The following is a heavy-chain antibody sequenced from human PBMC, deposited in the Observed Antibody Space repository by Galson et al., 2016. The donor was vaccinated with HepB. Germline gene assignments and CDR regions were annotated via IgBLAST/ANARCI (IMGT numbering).Heavy chain of an antibody. CDR3: ARDYDSGDFGDY. CDR1: GFTFSSFE. V-gene: IGHV3-48*03. J-gene: IGHJ4*02. D-gene: IGHD3-22*01. CDR2: IRGSGTVM. Sequence: SLRLSCAASGFTFSSFEMNWVRQAPGRGLEWVSYIRGSGTVMYYADSVKGRFTISRDNAKNSLYLQMNSLRAEDTGVYYCARDYDSGDFGDYWGQGTLVTVSS.